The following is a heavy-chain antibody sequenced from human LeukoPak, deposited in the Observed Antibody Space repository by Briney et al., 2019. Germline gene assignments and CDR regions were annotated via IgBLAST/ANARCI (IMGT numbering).Heavy chain of an antibody. CDR3: ATPKYSGAWYGFDS. D-gene: IGHD2-8*02. CDR2: IYYGEGT. V-gene: IGHV4-59*08. J-gene: IGHJ4*02. Sequence: SETLSLTCTVSGGSISSYYCIWIRQPPGKGLEWIGYIYYGEGTNSNPSLKSRVTVSLDKPNNQFSLKLTSVTAADTAVYYCATPKYSGAWYGFDSWGQGNLVTVSS. CDR1: GGSISSYY.